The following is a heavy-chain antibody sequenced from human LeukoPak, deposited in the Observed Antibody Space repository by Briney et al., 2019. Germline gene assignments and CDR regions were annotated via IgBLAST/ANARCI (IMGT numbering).Heavy chain of an antibody. CDR3: ARVGSGVADY. V-gene: IGHV4-59*01. Sequence: SETLSLTCTVSGGTISRYYSSWIRHPPAQGMEWIGYIYYSGSTNYNPSLKSRVTISVDTSKNQFSLKLSSVTAADTAVYYCARVGSGVADYWGQGTLVTVSS. D-gene: IGHD6-19*01. CDR2: IYYSGST. J-gene: IGHJ4*02. CDR1: GGTISRYY.